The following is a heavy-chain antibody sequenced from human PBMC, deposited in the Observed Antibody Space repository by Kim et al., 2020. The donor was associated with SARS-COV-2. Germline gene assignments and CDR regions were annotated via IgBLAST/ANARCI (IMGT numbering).Heavy chain of an antibody. J-gene: IGHJ6*02. CDR3: ASLPAASSVSYYYYGMDV. CDR1: GFTFSSYS. V-gene: IGHV3-21*01. D-gene: IGHD2-2*01. Sequence: GGSLRLSCAASGFTFSSYSMNWVRQAPGKGLEWVSSISSSSSYIYYADSVEGRFTISRDNAKNSLYLQMNSLRAEDTAVYYCASLPAASSVSYYYYGMDVWGQGTTVTVSS. CDR2: ISSSSSYI.